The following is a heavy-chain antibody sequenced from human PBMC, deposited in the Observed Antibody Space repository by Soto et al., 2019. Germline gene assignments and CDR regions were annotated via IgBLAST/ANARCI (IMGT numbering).Heavy chain of an antibody. Sequence: SETLSLTCAVYGGSFSGYYWSWIRQPPGKGLEWIGEINHSGSTNYNPSLKSRVTISVDTSKNQFSLKLSSVTAADTAVYYCARGRWGPSSSWYGYYYYAMDVWGQGTTVPVSS. CDR2: INHSGST. CDR1: GGSFSGYY. J-gene: IGHJ6*02. V-gene: IGHV4-34*01. D-gene: IGHD6-13*01. CDR3: ARGRWGPSSSWYGYYYYAMDV.